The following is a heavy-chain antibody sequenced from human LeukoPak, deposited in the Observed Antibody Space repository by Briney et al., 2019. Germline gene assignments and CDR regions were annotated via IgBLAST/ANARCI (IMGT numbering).Heavy chain of an antibody. V-gene: IGHV4-34*01. CDR3: ARGLGYYYGSGSYYNP. CDR2: INHSGST. CDR1: GGSFSGYN. Sequence: PSETLSLTCAVYGGSFSGYNWSWIRQPPGKGLEWIGEINHSGSTNYNPSLKSRVTISVDTSKNQFSLKLSSVTAADTAVYYCARGLGYYYGSGSYYNPLGQGTLVTVSS. D-gene: IGHD3-10*01. J-gene: IGHJ5*02.